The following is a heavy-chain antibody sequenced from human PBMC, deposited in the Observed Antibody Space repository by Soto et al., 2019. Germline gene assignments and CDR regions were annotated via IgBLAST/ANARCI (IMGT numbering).Heavy chain of an antibody. D-gene: IGHD2-2*01. CDR1: GYTFTSYD. CDR3: ARAVPAASGMDV. CDR2: MNPNSGNT. J-gene: IGHJ6*02. V-gene: IGHV1-8*01. Sequence: GSVNVSCKASGYTFTSYDSNWVRQATGQGLEGMGWMNPNSGNTGYAQKFQGRDNMTRNISRSTVYMELSSLRSEDTAVYYCARAVPAASGMDVWGQGTTVTVSS.